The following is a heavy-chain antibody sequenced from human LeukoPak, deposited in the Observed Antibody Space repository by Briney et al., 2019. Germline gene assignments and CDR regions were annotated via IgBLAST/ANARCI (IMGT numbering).Heavy chain of an antibody. CDR1: GFTFSSYA. V-gene: IGHV3-30-3*01. CDR2: ISYDGSNK. D-gene: IGHD6-6*01. J-gene: IGHJ4*02. CDR3: ARDSPDGAARFDY. Sequence: PGRSLRLSCAASGFTFSSYAMHWVRQAPGKGLEWVAVISYDGSNKYYADSVKGRFTISRDNSKNTLYLQMNSLRAEDTAVYYCARDSPDGAARFDYWGQGTLVTVSS.